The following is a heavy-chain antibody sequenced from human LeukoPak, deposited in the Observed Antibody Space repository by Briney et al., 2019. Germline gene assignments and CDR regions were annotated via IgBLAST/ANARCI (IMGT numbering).Heavy chain of an antibody. D-gene: IGHD3-10*01. Sequence: PGGSLRLSCAAPGFTFSTYAMSWVRQAPGKGLEWVSGISGSGASTYYADSVKGRFTISRDNSKNTLYLQMNSLRAEDTAVYYCAKGYYYGSGSQQYYFDYWGQGTLVTVSS. J-gene: IGHJ4*02. CDR1: GFTFSTYA. CDR2: ISGSGAST. CDR3: AKGYYYGSGSQQYYFDY. V-gene: IGHV3-23*01.